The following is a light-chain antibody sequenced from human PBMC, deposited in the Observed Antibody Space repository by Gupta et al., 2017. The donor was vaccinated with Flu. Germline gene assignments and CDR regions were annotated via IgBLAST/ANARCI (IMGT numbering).Light chain of an antibody. CDR3: SSYTSSSTPVI. V-gene: IGLV2-14*01. J-gene: IGLJ2*01. Sequence: SALTPPASVSGSPGQSITLSCTGTSSDVGSYSFVSWYQQYPGKAPKLMIYEVSNRPSGVSNRFSGSKSGNTASLTISWLQAEDEADYYCSSYTSSSTPVIFGGGTKLTVL. CDR2: EVS. CDR1: SSDVGSYSF.